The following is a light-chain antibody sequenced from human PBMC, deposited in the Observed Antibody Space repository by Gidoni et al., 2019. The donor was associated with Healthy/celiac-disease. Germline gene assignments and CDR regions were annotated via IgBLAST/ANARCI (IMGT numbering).Light chain of an antibody. CDR2: DAS. Sequence: EIVLTQSPATLSLSPGERATLSCRASQSVSSYLAWYQQKPGQAPRLLIYDASNRATGIPARFRCSGSGTDFTLTISSLEPEDFAVYYCQQRSNWPWTFGQGTKVEIK. V-gene: IGKV3-11*01. J-gene: IGKJ1*01. CDR1: QSVSSY. CDR3: QQRSNWPWT.